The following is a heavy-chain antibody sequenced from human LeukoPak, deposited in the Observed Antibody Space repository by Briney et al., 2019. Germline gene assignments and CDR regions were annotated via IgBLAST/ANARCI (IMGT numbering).Heavy chain of an antibody. D-gene: IGHD6-6*01. V-gene: IGHV1-8*01. CDR3: ARGFECSSSSIL. CDR2: MNPNSGNT. J-gene: IGHJ4*02. Sequence: ASVKVSCKASGYTFTSYDINWVRQATGQGLEWMGWMNPNSGNTGYAQKFQGRVTMTRNTSISTAYMELSSLRSEDTAVYYCARGFECSSSSILWGQGTLVTVSS. CDR1: GYTFTSYD.